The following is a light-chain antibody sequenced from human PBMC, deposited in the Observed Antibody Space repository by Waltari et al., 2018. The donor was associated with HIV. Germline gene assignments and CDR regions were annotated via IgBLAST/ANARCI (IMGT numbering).Light chain of an antibody. CDR1: SSNIGNDF. Sequence: QFVLTQPPSVSAAPGQKVNISCSGSSSNIGNDFVSWYQVLPGAAPKLLIYDSVKRPSDIPERFSGSKSGTSATLAITGLQTGDEADYYFGTWDKTLSVGVFGGGTKLTVL. CDR2: DSV. J-gene: IGLJ3*02. CDR3: GTWDKTLSVGV. V-gene: IGLV1-51*01.